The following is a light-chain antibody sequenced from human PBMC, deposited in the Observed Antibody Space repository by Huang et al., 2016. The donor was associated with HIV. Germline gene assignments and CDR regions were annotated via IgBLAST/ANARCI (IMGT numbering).Light chain of an antibody. CDR1: QSISRY. J-gene: IGKJ1*01. CDR2: DAV. Sequence: EIVLTQSPATLSLSPGERATLSCRASQSISRYLAWYQQKPGQAPRLLIYDAVNRVTGIPARFSGSGAGTDFTLTISSLEPEDFAVYYCQQRSNWPKTFGQGTKVEIK. CDR3: QQRSNWPKT. V-gene: IGKV3-11*01.